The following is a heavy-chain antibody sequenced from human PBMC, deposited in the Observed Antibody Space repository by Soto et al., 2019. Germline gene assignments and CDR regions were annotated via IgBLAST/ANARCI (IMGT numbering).Heavy chain of an antibody. J-gene: IGHJ6*02. CDR2: IKSKTDGGTT. CDR1: GFTFSNAW. CDR3: TTADSVPYYYYGMDV. D-gene: IGHD2-15*01. Sequence: GGSLRLSCAASGFTFSNAWMSWVRQAPGKGLEWVGRIKSKTDGGTTDYAAPVKGRFTISRDDSKNTLYLQMNSLKTEDTAVYYCTTADSVPYYYYGMDVWGQGTTVTVSS. V-gene: IGHV3-15*01.